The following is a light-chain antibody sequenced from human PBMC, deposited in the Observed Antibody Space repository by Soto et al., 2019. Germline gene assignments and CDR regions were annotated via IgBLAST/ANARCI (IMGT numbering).Light chain of an antibody. V-gene: IGKV3-20*01. CDR3: QVYGTSPMYT. J-gene: IGKJ2*01. CDR1: QSVSSNY. Sequence: EIVLTQSPGTLSLSPGERATLSCRASQSVSSNYLAWYQQKPGQAPRLLFYGASRRATGIPDRFSGSGSGTGFSLTISRLEPYDFAVYYCQVYGTSPMYTFGQGTKLEIK. CDR2: GAS.